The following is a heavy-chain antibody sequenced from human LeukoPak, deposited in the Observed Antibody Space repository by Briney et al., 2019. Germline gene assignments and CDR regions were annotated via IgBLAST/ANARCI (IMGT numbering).Heavy chain of an antibody. J-gene: IGHJ4*02. V-gene: IGHV4-59*08. Sequence: SKTLSLTCSVSGGSVRSYYWSWIRQPPGKGLEWVGYIHYSGSTNYNPSLKSRVIISIDTSKDEFSLKLSSVTAADTAVYYCAKSGLFYDFWSGQPDWGQGTLVTVSS. CDR3: AKSGLFYDFWSGQPD. D-gene: IGHD3-3*01. CDR1: GGSVRSYY. CDR2: IHYSGST.